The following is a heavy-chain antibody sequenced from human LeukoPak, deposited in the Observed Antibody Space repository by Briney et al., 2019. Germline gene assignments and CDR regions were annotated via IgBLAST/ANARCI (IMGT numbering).Heavy chain of an antibody. D-gene: IGHD4-23*01. CDR2: IYYGGTT. CDR1: GGSLSTYS. J-gene: IGHJ4*02. Sequence: SETLSLTCSVSGGSLSTYSWSWVRQSPGKRLEWIGYIYYGGTTNYNPSLKSRVTISADTAKNQFSLRLRSVTAADTAIYYCARDTTVAPGMQHWGQGTLVTVPS. CDR3: ARDTTVAPGMQH. V-gene: IGHV4-59*01.